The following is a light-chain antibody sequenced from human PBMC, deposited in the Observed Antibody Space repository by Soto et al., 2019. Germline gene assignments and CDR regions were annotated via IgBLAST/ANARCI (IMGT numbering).Light chain of an antibody. J-gene: IGKJ1*01. CDR1: QSVSSN. Sequence: EIIMTLSPGTISVSTRARASXPRRASQSVSSNLAWYQQKPGQAPRILMYGASSRASGIQDRFRGSGSGTDFTLTISRLKREDFAVYYCQHYCSSRTLGQGTKV. CDR2: GAS. V-gene: IGKV3-20*01. CDR3: QHYCSSRT.